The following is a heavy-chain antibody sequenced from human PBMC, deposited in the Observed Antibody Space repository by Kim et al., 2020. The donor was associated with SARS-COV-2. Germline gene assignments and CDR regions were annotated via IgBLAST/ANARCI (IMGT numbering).Heavy chain of an antibody. D-gene: IGHD3-10*01. CDR1: GFTFGDYA. V-gene: IGHV3-9*01. J-gene: IGHJ4*02. Sequence: GGSLRLSCVASGFTFGDYAMHWVRQDPGKGLEWVSGISWNSGSIGYADSVKGRFTISRDNAKNSLYLQMNSLTPEDTALYYCGKGEINMVRGPIKYWGQGTLVTVSS. CDR3: GKGEINMVRGPIKY. CDR2: ISWNSGSI.